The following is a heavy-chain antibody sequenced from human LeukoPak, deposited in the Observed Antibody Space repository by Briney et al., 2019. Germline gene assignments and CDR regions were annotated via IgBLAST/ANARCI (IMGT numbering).Heavy chain of an antibody. CDR3: ALSVSGTLIN. V-gene: IGHV3-48*04. D-gene: IGHD6-19*01. J-gene: IGHJ4*02. CDR2: ISSLSGTI. CDR1: GITFSSYS. Sequence: GGSLRLSCVASGITFSSYSMNWVRQAPGKGLEWVSYISSLSGTINYADSVKGRFTISRDNAKNTMYLQMNSLTAEDTAVYFCALSVSGTLINWGQGTLVTVSS.